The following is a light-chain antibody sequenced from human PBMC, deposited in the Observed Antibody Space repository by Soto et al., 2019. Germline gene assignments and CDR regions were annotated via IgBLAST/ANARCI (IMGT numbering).Light chain of an antibody. CDR3: HQYGYGRDS. V-gene: IGKV3-20*01. Sequence: EIVLTQSPGTLSLSPGEGATLSCRASQSVTSNYLAWYQHKPGQAPRLLLYSASSRAAGIPDRFSGSGTGTDFTLTISRLEPEDFAVYYCHQYGYGRDSFGQGTKLEIK. CDR2: SAS. CDR1: QSVTSNY. J-gene: IGKJ2*03.